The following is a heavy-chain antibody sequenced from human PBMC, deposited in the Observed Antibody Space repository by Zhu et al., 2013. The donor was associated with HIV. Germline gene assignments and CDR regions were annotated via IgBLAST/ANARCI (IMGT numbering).Heavy chain of an antibody. J-gene: IGHJ6*03. CDR1: GYTFTGYF. D-gene: IGHD3-9*01. CDR3: ARDLGGILTGPYYYYYYMDV. V-gene: IGHV1-2*02. Sequence: QEQLVQSGAEVTKPGASVKVSCNASGYTFTGYFMHWVRQAPGQGLEWMGWINPNSGGTNYAQKFQGRVTMTRDTSISTAYMELSRLRSDDTAVYYCARDLGGILTGPYYYYYYMDVWGKGTTVTVSS. CDR2: INPNSGGT.